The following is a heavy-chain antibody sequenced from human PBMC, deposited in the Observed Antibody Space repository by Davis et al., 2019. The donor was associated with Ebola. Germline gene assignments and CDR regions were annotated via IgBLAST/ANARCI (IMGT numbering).Heavy chain of an antibody. Sequence: SETLSLTCTVSGGSISSSSYYWGWIRQPPGKGLEWIGSIYYSGSTYYNPSLKSRVTISVDTSKNQFSLKLSSVTAADTAVYYCARQTGDMGYDILTGYYRHPACMDVWGQGTTVTVSS. CDR3: ARQTGDMGYDILTGYYRHPACMDV. CDR2: IYYSGST. CDR1: GGSISSSSYY. J-gene: IGHJ6*02. D-gene: IGHD3-9*01. V-gene: IGHV4-39*01.